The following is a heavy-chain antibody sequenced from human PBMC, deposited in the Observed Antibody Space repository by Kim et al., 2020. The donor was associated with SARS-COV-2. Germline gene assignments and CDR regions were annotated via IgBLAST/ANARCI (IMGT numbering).Heavy chain of an antibody. CDR1: GFTFSNYW. CDR2: IKQDESEK. CDR3: SRLTYNGAYLIDS. Sequence: GGSLRLSCTVSGFTFSNYWMSWVRQAPGKGLEWVANIKQDESEKYYADSVKGRFTVSRDNAKNSLYLQMSSLRAEDTAMYFCSRLTYNGAYLIDSWGQGTLVTVSS. V-gene: IGHV3-7*01. D-gene: IGHD4-17*01. J-gene: IGHJ4*02.